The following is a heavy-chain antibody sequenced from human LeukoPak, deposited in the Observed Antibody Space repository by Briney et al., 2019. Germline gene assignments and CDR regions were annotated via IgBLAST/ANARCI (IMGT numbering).Heavy chain of an antibody. D-gene: IGHD3-3*01. CDR1: GFTFSSYA. CDR3: AKDQNVLRFFLFDY. V-gene: IGHV3-23*01. J-gene: IGHJ4*02. Sequence: PGGSLRLSCAAPGFTFSSYAMSWVRQAPGMGLEWVSAISGSGGSTYYADSVKGRFTISRDNSKNTLYLQMNSLRAEDTAVYYCAKDQNVLRFFLFDYWGQGTLVTVSS. CDR2: ISGSGGST.